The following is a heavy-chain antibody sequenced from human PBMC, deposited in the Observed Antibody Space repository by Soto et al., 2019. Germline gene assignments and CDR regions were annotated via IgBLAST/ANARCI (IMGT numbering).Heavy chain of an antibody. CDR2: IYSGGST. J-gene: IGHJ6*02. Sequence: PGGSLRLSCAASGFTVSSNYMSWVRQAPGKGLEWVSVIYSGGSTYYADSVKGRFTISRDNSKNTLYLQMNSLRAEDTAVYYCARDQGYCTNGVCPLDYYGMDVWGQGTTVTVSS. V-gene: IGHV3-53*01. CDR1: GFTVSSNY. D-gene: IGHD2-8*01. CDR3: ARDQGYCTNGVCPLDYYGMDV.